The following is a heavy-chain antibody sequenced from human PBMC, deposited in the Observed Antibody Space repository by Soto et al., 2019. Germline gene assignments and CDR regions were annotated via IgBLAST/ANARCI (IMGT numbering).Heavy chain of an antibody. CDR3: ARDGVRLERPETHFDY. J-gene: IGHJ4*02. CDR1: GFTFDDYT. Sequence: EVQLVESGGGVVRPGGSLRLSCAASGFTFDDYTMNWVRLVPGKGLEWVAGIDWNGGSTGYVDSVRGRFTISRDNAKNSLYLHMSSLRAADTAFYHCARDGVRLERPETHFDYWGQGTLVTVSS. V-gene: IGHV3-20*01. CDR2: IDWNGGST. D-gene: IGHD1-1*01.